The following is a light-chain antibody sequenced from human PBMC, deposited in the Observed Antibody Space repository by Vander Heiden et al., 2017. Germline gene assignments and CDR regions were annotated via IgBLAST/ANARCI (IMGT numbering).Light chain of an antibody. J-gene: IGKJ4*01. CDR2: LGS. CDR3: MQALQTPLT. CDR1: QSLLYSNGYDY. V-gene: IGKV2-28*01. Sequence: DILMTQSPLSLPVTPGEPASISCRSSQSLLYSNGYDYLDWYLQKPGQPPQLLIYLGSNRAAGVPDRFSGSGSGTDFTLKISRVEAEDVGVYYCMQALQTPLTFGGGTKVDIK.